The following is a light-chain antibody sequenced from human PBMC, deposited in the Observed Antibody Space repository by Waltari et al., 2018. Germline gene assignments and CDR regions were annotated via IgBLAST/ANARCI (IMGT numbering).Light chain of an antibody. J-gene: IGLJ3*02. CDR2: EVN. V-gene: IGLV2-14*03. CDR1: SSDVGGYNY. Sequence: QSALTQPASVSGSPGPSITISCTGTSSDVGGYNYVSWYQQYPGKAPKLMIYEVNKRPSGVSNRFSGSKSGNTASLTISGLQAEDEADYYCSSYTSSSTLVFGGGTKLTVL. CDR3: SSYTSSSTLV.